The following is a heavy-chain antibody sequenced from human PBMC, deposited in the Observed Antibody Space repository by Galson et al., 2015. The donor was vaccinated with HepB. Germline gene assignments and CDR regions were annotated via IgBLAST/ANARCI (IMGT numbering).Heavy chain of an antibody. CDR3: ARDRPYCGGDCYYWFDP. Sequence: SVKVSCKASGGTFSSYTISWVRQAPGQGLEWMGRIIPILGIANYAQKFQGRVTITADKSTSTAYMELSSLRSEDTAVYYCARDRPYCGGDCYYWFDPWGQGTLVTVSS. J-gene: IGHJ5*02. V-gene: IGHV1-69*04. CDR1: GGTFSSYT. CDR2: IIPILGIA. D-gene: IGHD2-21*02.